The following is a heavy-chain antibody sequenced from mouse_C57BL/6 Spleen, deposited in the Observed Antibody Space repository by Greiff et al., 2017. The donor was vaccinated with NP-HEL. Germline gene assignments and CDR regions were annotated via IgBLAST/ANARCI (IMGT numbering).Heavy chain of an antibody. CDR3: VIEEIGAMDY. Sequence: QVQLKQPGAELVKPGASVKVSCKASGYTFTSYWMHWVKQRPGQGLGWIGGIHPSDSDTNYNQKFKGKATLTVDKSSSTAYMQLSSLTSEDSAVYYCVIEEIGAMDYWGQGTSVTVSS. V-gene: IGHV1-74*01. CDR1: GYTFTSYW. J-gene: IGHJ4*01. CDR2: IHPSDSDT.